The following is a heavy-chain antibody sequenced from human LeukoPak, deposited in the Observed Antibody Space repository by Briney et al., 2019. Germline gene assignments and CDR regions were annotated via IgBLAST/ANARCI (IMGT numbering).Heavy chain of an antibody. CDR3: ARDPVSGVVRNGVYYFDY. Sequence: ASVKVSCKASGGTFSSYAISWVRQAPGQGLEWMGGIIPIFGTANYAQKFQGRVTITADESTSTAYMELSSLRSEDTAVYYCARDPVSGVVRNGVYYFDYWGQGTLVTVSS. CDR2: IIPIFGTA. V-gene: IGHV1-69*13. D-gene: IGHD3-3*01. CDR1: GGTFSSYA. J-gene: IGHJ4*02.